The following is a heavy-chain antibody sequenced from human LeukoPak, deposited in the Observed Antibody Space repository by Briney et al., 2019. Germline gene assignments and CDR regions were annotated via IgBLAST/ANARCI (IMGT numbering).Heavy chain of an antibody. CDR1: GGSISSYY. D-gene: IGHD6-13*01. V-gene: IGHV4-4*07. CDR3: AGSSSWSHFDY. J-gene: IGHJ4*02. Sequence: SETLSLTCTVSGGSISSYYWSWIRQPAGKGLEWIGRIYTSGSTNYNPSLKSRVTMSVDMSKNQFSLKLSSATAADTAVYYCAGSSSWSHFDYWGQGTLVTVSS. CDR2: IYTSGST.